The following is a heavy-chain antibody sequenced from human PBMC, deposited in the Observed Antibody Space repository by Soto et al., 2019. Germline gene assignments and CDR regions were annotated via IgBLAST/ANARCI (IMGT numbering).Heavy chain of an antibody. CDR1: GGSISSGAFS. V-gene: IGHV4-30-2*01. Sequence: PSETLSLTCTVSGGSISSGAFSWSWIRQPPGRGLEWIGYIYHSGSTYYIPSLRSRVAISMDRAKNQFSLHLSSVTAEDTAVYFCARVRYNDNWHGLIDFWGLGTLVTVSS. CDR2: IYHSGST. J-gene: IGHJ4*02. D-gene: IGHD1-1*01. CDR3: ARVRYNDNWHGLIDF.